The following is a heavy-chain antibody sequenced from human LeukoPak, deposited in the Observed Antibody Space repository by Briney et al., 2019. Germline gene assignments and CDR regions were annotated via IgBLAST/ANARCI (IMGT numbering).Heavy chain of an antibody. J-gene: IGHJ6*03. CDR1: GGSFSGYY. CDR3: ARVFVVVPAAREYYYYYYYMDV. V-gene: IGHV4-34*01. D-gene: IGHD2-2*01. Sequence: SETLSLTCAVYGGSFSGYYWSWIRQPPGKGLEWIGEVNHSGSTNYNPSLKSRVTISVDTSKNQFSLKLSSVTAADTAVYYCARVFVVVPAAREYYYYYYYMDVWGKGTTVIVSS. CDR2: VNHSGST.